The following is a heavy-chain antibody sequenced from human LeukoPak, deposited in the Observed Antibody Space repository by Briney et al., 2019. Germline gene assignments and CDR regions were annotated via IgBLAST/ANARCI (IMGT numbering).Heavy chain of an antibody. CDR1: GFTFSNHA. V-gene: IGHV3-23*01. Sequence: PGGSLRLSCAASGFTFSNHAMSWVRQGPGKGLEWVSVITGSGNSPYYADSVKGRFTISRDNSKNTLYLQMHSLRAEDTAVYYCANSVRGYYYYGMDAWGQGTTVTVS. CDR3: ANSVRGYYYYGMDA. D-gene: IGHD4-23*01. J-gene: IGHJ6*02. CDR2: ITGSGNSP.